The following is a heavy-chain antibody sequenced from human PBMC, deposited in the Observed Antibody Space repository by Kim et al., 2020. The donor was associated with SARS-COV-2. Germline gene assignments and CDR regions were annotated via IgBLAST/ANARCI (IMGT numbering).Heavy chain of an antibody. V-gene: IGHV3-30*04. J-gene: IGHJ4*02. CDR3: ARDPAGRQQLVLGYFDY. Sequence: GGSLRLSCAASGFTFSSYAMHWVRQAPGKGLEWVAVISYDGSNKYYVDSVKGRFTISRDNSKNTLYLQMNSLRAEDTAVYYCARDPAGRQQLVLGYFDYWGQGTLVTVSS. CDR1: GFTFSSYA. CDR2: ISYDGSNK. D-gene: IGHD6-13*01.